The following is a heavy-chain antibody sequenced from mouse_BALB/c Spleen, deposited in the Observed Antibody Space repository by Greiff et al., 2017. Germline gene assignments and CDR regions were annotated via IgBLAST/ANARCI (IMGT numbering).Heavy chain of an antibody. V-gene: IGHV1-69*02. CDR1: GYTFTSYW. CDR3: TRAGDGYYWYFDV. Sequence: VQLQQPGAELVRPGASVKLSCKASGYTFTSYWINWVKQRPGQGLEWIGNIYPSDSYTNYNQKFKDKATLTVDKSSSTAYMQLSSPTSEDSAVYYCTRAGDGYYWYFDVWGAGTTVTVSS. D-gene: IGHD2-3*01. J-gene: IGHJ1*01. CDR2: IYPSDSYT.